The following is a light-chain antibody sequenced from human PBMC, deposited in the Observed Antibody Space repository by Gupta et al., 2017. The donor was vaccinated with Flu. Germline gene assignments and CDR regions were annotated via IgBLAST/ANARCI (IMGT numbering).Light chain of an antibody. Sequence: IVMPQSPATLSVSPGERANLSCRASQSASSNLAGYQQKTGQAPRFLINGASTRATGGPARGSSSGSGTEGTRTISSLQSEDLAVYYCQKYQNWQWTFGQGTKVEIK. J-gene: IGKJ1*01. V-gene: IGKV3-15*01. CDR1: QSASSN. CDR3: QKYQNWQWT. CDR2: GAS.